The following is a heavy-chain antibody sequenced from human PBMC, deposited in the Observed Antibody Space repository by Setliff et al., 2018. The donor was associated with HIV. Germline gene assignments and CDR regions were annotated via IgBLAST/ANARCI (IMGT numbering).Heavy chain of an antibody. Sequence: PSETLSLTCAVYGGSFSGYYWSWIRQPPGKGLEWIGEINHRGSTNCNPSLKSRVSISVDTSKNQFSLKLSSVTAADTAVYYCATLKMATIYRDFDCWGQGTLVTVSS. D-gene: IGHD5-12*01. CDR2: INHRGST. CDR3: ATLKMATIYRDFDC. V-gene: IGHV4-34*01. CDR1: GGSFSGYY. J-gene: IGHJ4*02.